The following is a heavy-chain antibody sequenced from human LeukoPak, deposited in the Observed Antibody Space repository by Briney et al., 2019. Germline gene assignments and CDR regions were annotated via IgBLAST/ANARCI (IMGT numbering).Heavy chain of an antibody. D-gene: IGHD4-17*01. Sequence: ASVKVSCKASGYTFTSYDINWVRQATGQGLEWMGWMNPNSGNTGYAQKFQGRVTMTRNTSISTAYMEPSSLRSEDTAVYYCARLRTTRGPITVTPSYPGSPNWFDPWGQGTLVTVSS. V-gene: IGHV1-8*01. CDR1: GYTFTSYD. CDR3: ARLRTTRGPITVTPSYPGSPNWFDP. J-gene: IGHJ5*02. CDR2: MNPNSGNT.